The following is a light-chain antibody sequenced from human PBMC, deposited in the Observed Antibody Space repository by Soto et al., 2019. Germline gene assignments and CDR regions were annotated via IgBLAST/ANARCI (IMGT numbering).Light chain of an antibody. V-gene: IGKV1D-12*01. J-gene: IGKJ5*01. Sequence: DIQMTQSPSSVSASVGDRVTINFRLSQDINSWLGWYQQKPGKAPKLLIYAASSLQSGVPSRFSGSGSGTDFTLTISSLQPEDFATYYCQQANSFLPITFGQGTRLEIK. CDR1: QDINSW. CDR3: QQANSFLPIT. CDR2: AAS.